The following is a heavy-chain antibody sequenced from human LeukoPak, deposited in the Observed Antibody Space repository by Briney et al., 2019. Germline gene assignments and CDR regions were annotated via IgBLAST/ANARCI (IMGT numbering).Heavy chain of an antibody. D-gene: IGHD1-26*01. V-gene: IGHV3-23*01. CDR3: AKGRGAKADGYLWFDH. Sequence: GGSLRLSCAASGFTFSSYAMSWVRQAQGKGLEWVSAISCSGGSTYYADSVKGRFTISRDNSKNTLYLQMNSLRAEDTAVYYCAKGRGAKADGYLWFDHWGQGTLVTVSS. CDR1: GFTFSSYA. J-gene: IGHJ5*02. CDR2: ISCSGGST.